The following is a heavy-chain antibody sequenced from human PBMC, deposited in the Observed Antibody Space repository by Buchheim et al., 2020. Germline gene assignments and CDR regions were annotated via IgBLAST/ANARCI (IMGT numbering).Heavy chain of an antibody. CDR1: GLTFSSCW. CDR2: INPDGNEK. CDR3: ARNSGLDY. D-gene: IGHD3-10*01. J-gene: IGHJ4*02. V-gene: IGHV3-7*01. Sequence: EVQLVESGGDLVQPGGSLRLSCAASGLTFSSCWMNWVRQTPGKGLEWVANINPDGNEKSYVDSVKGRFTISRDNAKSALYLQMYSLRAEDTAVYYCARNSGLDYWGQGTL.